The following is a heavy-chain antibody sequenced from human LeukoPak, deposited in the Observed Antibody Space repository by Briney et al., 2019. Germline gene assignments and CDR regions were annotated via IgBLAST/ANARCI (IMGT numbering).Heavy chain of an antibody. D-gene: IGHD3-3*01. CDR2: IYCSGST. CDR1: GGSISSYY. Sequence: SETLSLTCTVSGGSISSYYWSWIRQPPGKGLEWIGYIYCSGSTNYNPSLKSRVTISVDTSKNQFSLKLSSVTAADTAVYYCAQNQEDTYYDFWRGFDPWGQGTLVTVSS. V-gene: IGHV4-59*01. J-gene: IGHJ5*02. CDR3: AQNQEDTYYDFWRGFDP.